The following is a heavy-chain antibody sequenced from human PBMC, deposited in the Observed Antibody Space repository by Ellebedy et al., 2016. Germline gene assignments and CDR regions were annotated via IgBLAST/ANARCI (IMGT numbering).Heavy chain of an antibody. CDR2: ISYDGSNK. CDR1: GFTFSTYG. J-gene: IGHJ3*02. V-gene: IGHV3-30-3*01. Sequence: GESLKISCAASGFTFSTYGVNWVRQAPGKGLEWVAVISYDGSNKRYADSVKGRFTISRDNSKSTLYLQMNSLRPEDTAVYYCARDLRPFSGNPHDAFDIWGQGTMVTVSS. CDR3: ARDLRPFSGNPHDAFDI. D-gene: IGHD1-26*01.